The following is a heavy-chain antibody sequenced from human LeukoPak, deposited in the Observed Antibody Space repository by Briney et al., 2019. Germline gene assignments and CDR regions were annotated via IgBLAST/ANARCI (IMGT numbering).Heavy chain of an antibody. V-gene: IGHV1-24*01. CDR3: ATDYSLDNYYDSSGYDAFDI. J-gene: IGHJ3*02. Sequence: GASVKVSCRVSGYTLTELSMHWVRQAPGKGLEWMGGFDPEDGEAIYAQKFQGRVTMTEDTSTDTAYMELSSLRSEDTAVYYCATDYSLDNYYDSSGYDAFDIWGQGTMVTVSS. CDR2: FDPEDGEA. D-gene: IGHD3-22*01. CDR1: GYTLTELS.